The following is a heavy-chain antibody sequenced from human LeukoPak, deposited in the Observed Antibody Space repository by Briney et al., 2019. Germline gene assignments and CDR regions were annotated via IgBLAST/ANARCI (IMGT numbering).Heavy chain of an antibody. CDR2: IYYSGST. D-gene: IGHD3-22*01. V-gene: IGHV4-39*07. CDR3: ARVRYYYDSSGKINWFDP. J-gene: IGHJ5*02. Sequence: SETLSLTCTVSGGSISSSSYYWGWIRQPPGTGLEWIGSIYYSGSTYYNPSLKSRVTISVDTSKNQFSLKLSSVTAADTAVYYCARVRYYYDSSGKINWFDPWGQGTLVTVSS. CDR1: GGSISSSSYY.